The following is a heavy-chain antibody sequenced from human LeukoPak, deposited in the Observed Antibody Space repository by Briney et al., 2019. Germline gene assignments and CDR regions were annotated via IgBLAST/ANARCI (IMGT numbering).Heavy chain of an antibody. V-gene: IGHV3-7*01. J-gene: IGHJ4*02. D-gene: IGHD3-22*01. CDR2: IKQDGSEK. Sequence: GGSLRLSCAASGFTFSSYWMSWVRQAPGKGLEWVANIKQDGSEKYYVDSVKGRFTISRDNAKNTLYLQMNSLRAEDTAVYYCARVRFIYYDSSGYYYYWGQGTLVTVFS. CDR1: GFTFSSYW. CDR3: ARVRFIYYDSSGYYYY.